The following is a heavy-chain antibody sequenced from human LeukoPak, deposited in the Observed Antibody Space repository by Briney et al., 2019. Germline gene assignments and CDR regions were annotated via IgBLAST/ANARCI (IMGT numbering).Heavy chain of an antibody. CDR3: ARAPYGSATNNYYMDV. V-gene: IGHV4-39*07. J-gene: IGHJ6*03. CDR1: RGSIINSQNY. Sequence: SETLSLTCSVSRGSIINSQNYWAWIRQSPGKGLEWIGSIYYSGSTYYNTSFKSRVTMSVDTSKNQFSLKLSSVTAADTAVYYCARAPYGSATNNYYMDVWGKGTTVTVSS. CDR2: IYYSGST. D-gene: IGHD3-10*01.